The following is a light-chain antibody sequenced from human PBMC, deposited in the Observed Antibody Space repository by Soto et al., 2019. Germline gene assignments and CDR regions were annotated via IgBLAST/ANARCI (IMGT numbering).Light chain of an antibody. CDR3: QQYYRSPLS. CDR1: QSVLYSLHNRNH. J-gene: IGKJ4*01. CDR2: WAS. V-gene: IGKV4-1*01. Sequence: DIVMTQSPDSLAVSLGERATLNCKSSQSVLYSLHNRNHLAWYQKKPGQPPRLLVYWASTRESGVPDRFSGSGYGTDFSLTISSLQAEDVAVYYCQQYYRSPLSFGGGTRVEIK.